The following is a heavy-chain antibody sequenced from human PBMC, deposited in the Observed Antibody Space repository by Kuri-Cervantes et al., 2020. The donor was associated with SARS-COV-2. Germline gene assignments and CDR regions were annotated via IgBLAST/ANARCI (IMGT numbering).Heavy chain of an antibody. CDR3: TTLIDY. Sequence: GESLKISCAASGFTFSSYGMHWVRQAPGKGLEWVAVISYDGSNKYYADSVKGRFTISRDNSKNTLYLQMNSLKTDDTAVYYCTTLIDYWGQGALVTVSS. CDR1: GFTFSSYG. V-gene: IGHV3-30*03. CDR2: ISYDGSNK. J-gene: IGHJ4*02.